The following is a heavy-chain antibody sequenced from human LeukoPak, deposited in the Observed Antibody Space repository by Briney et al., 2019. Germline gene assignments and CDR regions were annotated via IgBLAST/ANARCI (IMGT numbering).Heavy chain of an antibody. D-gene: IGHD3-10*01. V-gene: IGHV1-18*01. CDR3: ARAWGLTDYYGSGSCFDY. CDR2: ISAYNGNT. CDR1: GYTFTSYG. J-gene: IGHJ4*02. Sequence: GASVKVSCKASGYTFTSYGISWVRQAPGQGLEWMGWISAYNGNTNYAQKLQGRVTMTTDTSTSTAYMELRSLRSDDTAVYYCARAWGLTDYYGSGSCFDYWGQGTLVTVSS.